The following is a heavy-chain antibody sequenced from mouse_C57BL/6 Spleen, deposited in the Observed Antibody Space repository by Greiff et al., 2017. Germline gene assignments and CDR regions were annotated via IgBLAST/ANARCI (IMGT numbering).Heavy chain of an antibody. CDR1: GYTFTDYN. CDR2: INPNNGGT. CDR3: ARDSSGYGYYAMDY. Sequence: VQLKESGPELVKPGASVKMSCKASGYTFTDYNMHWVKQSHGKSLEWIGYINPNNGGTSYNQKFKGKATLTVNKSSSTAYMELRSLTSEDSAVYYCARDSSGYGYYAMDYWGQGTSVTVSS. V-gene: IGHV1-22*01. D-gene: IGHD3-2*02. J-gene: IGHJ4*01.